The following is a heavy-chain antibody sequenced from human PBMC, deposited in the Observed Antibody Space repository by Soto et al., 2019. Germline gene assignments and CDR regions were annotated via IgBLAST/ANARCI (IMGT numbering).Heavy chain of an antibody. D-gene: IGHD3-3*01. CDR3: ARGGGVGVAGSAAFDM. J-gene: IGHJ3*02. CDR1: GYPVTAYY. CDR2: INPATGAA. Sequence: QLHLVQSGAVVKKPGASVTVSCSASGYPVTAYYMHWVRQAPGRGLEWMGGINPATGAAKYTQTFQGRDTRTRDTSTSTVFMELSGLTSEDTDVFYCARGGGVGVAGSAAFDMWGQGTLVTVSS. V-gene: IGHV1-2*01.